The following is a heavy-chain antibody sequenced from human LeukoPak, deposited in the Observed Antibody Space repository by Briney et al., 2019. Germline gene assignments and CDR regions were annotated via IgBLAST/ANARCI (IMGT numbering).Heavy chain of an antibody. CDR3: AKESPSSWDYYYYYMDV. Sequence: GGSLRLSCAASGFTFSSYGMSWVRQAPGKGLEWVSAISGSGGSTYYADSVKGRFTISRDNSKNTLYLQMNSLRAEDTAVYYCAKESPSSWDYYYYYMDVWGKGTTVTVSS. CDR1: GFTFSSYG. V-gene: IGHV3-23*01. J-gene: IGHJ6*03. CDR2: ISGSGGST. D-gene: IGHD6-13*01.